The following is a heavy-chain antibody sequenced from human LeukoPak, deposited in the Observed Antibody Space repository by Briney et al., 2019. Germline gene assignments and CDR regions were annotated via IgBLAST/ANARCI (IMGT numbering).Heavy chain of an antibody. V-gene: IGHV3-23*01. CDR1: GFTFSRHG. D-gene: IGHD5-24*01. CDR3: AKDDAWLQYND. CDR2: ISPSGDIK. Sequence: GGSLRLSCVASGFTFSRHGMNWVRQAPGKVLEWVSGISPSGDIKYYVDSVKGRFTDSRDNSKNTLYLQINSLRDEDTAVYYCAKDDAWLQYNDWGQGTLVTVSS. J-gene: IGHJ4*02.